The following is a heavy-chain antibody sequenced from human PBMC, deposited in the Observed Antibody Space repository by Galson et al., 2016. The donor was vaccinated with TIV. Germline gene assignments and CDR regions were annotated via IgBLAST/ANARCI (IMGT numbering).Heavy chain of an antibody. J-gene: IGHJ4*02. CDR2: INPNTGGT. CDR1: GYTFSDYY. D-gene: IGHD6-19*01. CDR3: ARDDGDTSGSDY. V-gene: IGHV1-2*04. Sequence: SVKVSCKASGYTFSDYYMHWVRQAPGQGLEWMGRINPNTGGTNYAQKFQGWVSMTRDTSINTAYMELSRLKSDDTAVYYCARDDGDTSGSDYRGQGTPVTVSS.